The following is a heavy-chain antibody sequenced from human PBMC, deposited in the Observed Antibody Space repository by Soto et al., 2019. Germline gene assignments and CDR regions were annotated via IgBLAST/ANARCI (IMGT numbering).Heavy chain of an antibody. J-gene: IGHJ4*02. D-gene: IGHD3-22*01. V-gene: IGHV3-23*01. CDR2: ISGSGGST. CDR3: AKGNHYYDSSGYCEY. Sequence: EVQLLESGGGLVQPGGSLRLSCAASGFTFSSYAMSWVRQAPGKGLEWVSAISGSGGSTYYADSVKGRFTTSRDNSKNTLYLQMNSLRAEDTAVYYCAKGNHYYDSSGYCEYWGQGTLVTVSS. CDR1: GFTFSSYA.